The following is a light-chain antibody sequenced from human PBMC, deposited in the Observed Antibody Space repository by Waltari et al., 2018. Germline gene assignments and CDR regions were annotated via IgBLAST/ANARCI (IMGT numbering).Light chain of an antibody. CDR2: WAS. Sequence: DIVMTQSPDSLAVSLGERATINCKSSQSVLYNSNGKNYLAWYQQKPEQPPKLLIYWASTRQSGVPDRFSGSGSGTDFTLTSNSLQAEDVAVYYCQQYYRSRTFGQGTKVEIK. J-gene: IGKJ1*01. CDR3: QQYYRSRT. V-gene: IGKV4-1*01. CDR1: QSVLYNSNGKNY.